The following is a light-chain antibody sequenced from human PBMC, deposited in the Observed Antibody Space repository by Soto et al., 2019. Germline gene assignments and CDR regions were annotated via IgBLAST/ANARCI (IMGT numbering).Light chain of an antibody. Sequence: DIQMTQSPSTLSASVGDRVTITCRASHSITNWLAWYQQKPGKAPKVLIYDVSTLGSGVPSRFSGSGSGTEFTLTISSLQPDDFATYYCPPYNHTFGQGTKVEIK. CDR1: HSITNW. V-gene: IGKV1-5*01. J-gene: IGKJ2*01. CDR3: PPYNHT. CDR2: DVS.